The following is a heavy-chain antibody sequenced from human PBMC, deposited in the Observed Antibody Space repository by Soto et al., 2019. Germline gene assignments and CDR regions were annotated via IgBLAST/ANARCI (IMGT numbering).Heavy chain of an antibody. Sequence: ASVKVSCKASGYTFTSYAMHWVRQAPGQRLEWMGWINAGNGNTKYSQKFQGRVTITRDTSASTAYMELSSLRSEDTAVYYCARGGDGDPTQYYYYYYGMDVWGQGTTVTVCS. CDR1: GYTFTSYA. J-gene: IGHJ6*02. CDR2: INAGNGNT. V-gene: IGHV1-3*01. D-gene: IGHD4-17*01. CDR3: ARGGDGDPTQYYYYYYGMDV.